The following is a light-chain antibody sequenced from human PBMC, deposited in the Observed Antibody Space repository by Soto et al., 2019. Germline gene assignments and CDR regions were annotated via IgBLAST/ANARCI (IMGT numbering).Light chain of an antibody. Sequence: DNQMCHPPYTLSASVEDRDTITCGASQSISNRLAWYQQKPVKGPKPLIYKASHLESGVPSRFSGSGSGTEFTLTITSLQPDDFATYYCQPLNIYPWTFGHGTKVDIK. CDR1: QSISNR. CDR3: QPLNIYPWT. V-gene: IGKV1-5*03. J-gene: IGKJ1*01. CDR2: KAS.